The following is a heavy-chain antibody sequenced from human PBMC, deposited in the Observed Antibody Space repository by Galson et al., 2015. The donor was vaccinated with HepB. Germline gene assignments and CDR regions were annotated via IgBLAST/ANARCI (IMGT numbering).Heavy chain of an antibody. J-gene: IGHJ5*02. D-gene: IGHD3-22*01. CDR3: ARDLGYYDSSGYSNWFDP. CDR1: GGTFSSYA. V-gene: IGHV1-69*13. Sequence: SVKVSCKASGGTFSSYAISWVRQAPGQGLEWMGGIIPIFGTANYAQKFQGRVTITADESTSTAYMELSSLRSEDTAVYYCARDLGYYDSSGYSNWFDPWGQGTLVTVSS. CDR2: IIPIFGTA.